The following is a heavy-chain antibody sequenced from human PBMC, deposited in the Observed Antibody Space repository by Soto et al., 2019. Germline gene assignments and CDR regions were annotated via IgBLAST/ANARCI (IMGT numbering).Heavy chain of an antibody. J-gene: IGHJ4*02. CDR3: ARYRYSDSLKEYYFDY. D-gene: IGHD3-22*01. CDR1: GAALNSGNYY. Sequence: SETLSLTCSVSGAALNSGNYYWSWIRQVPGKGLEWIGNLYYTGSTYYNPSLKSRVTISVDTSKKQFSLMVTSVTAADTAVYYCARYRYSDSLKEYYFDYWGQGTLVTVSS. V-gene: IGHV4-30-4*08. CDR2: LYYTGST.